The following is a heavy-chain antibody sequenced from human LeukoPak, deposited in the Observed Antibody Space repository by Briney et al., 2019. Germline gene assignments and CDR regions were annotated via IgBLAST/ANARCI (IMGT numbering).Heavy chain of an antibody. D-gene: IGHD5-12*01. Sequence: PGGSLRLSCAASGFTFSSYGMHWVRQAPGKGLEWVAVISYDGSNKYYADSVKGRFTISRDNSKNTLYLQMNSLRAEDTAVYYCAKGVEMATILGYFDYWGQGTLVTVSS. CDR2: ISYDGSNK. CDR3: AKGVEMATILGYFDY. V-gene: IGHV3-30*18. J-gene: IGHJ4*02. CDR1: GFTFSSYG.